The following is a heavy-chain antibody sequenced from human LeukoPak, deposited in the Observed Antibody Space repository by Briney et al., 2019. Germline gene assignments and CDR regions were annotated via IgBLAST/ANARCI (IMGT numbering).Heavy chain of an antibody. V-gene: IGHV4-34*01. Sequence: SETLTLTCAVYGGSFSGYYWSWIRQPPGKGLEWIGEINHSGSTNYNPSLKSRVTISVDTSKNQFSLKLSSVTAADTAVYYCVRIVRDLRQLSDYWGQGTLVTVSS. J-gene: IGHJ4*02. D-gene: IGHD5-18*01. CDR3: VRIVRDLRQLSDY. CDR1: GGSFSGYY. CDR2: INHSGST.